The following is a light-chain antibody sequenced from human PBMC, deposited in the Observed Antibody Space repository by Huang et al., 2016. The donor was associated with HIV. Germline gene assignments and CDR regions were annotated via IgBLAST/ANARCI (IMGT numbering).Light chain of an antibody. CDR1: RSMAKY. Sequence: IQMTQSPSSLSASLGDRVIITCRESRSMAKYLKWYQQMPGKAPKLLISATSTLQGGVPSRFSGSGSGTDFTLSISGMQPEDTATYYCQQSYRAPRTFGQGTMVEF. CDR3: QQSYRAPRT. V-gene: IGKV1-39*01. CDR2: ATS. J-gene: IGKJ2*01.